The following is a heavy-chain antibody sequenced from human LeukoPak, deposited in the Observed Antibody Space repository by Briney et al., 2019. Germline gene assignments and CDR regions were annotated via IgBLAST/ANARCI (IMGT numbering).Heavy chain of an antibody. CDR1: GRSISIYY. V-gene: IGHV4-4*07. D-gene: IGHD5-18*01. CDR3: ARDRGYSYAFDY. CDR2: IYTSGST. Sequence: PSETLSLPCTVSGRSISIYYGSWIPQPAGKGLEWIGRIYTSGSTNYNPSLKSRVTMSVDTSKNQFSLKLSSVTAADTAVYYCARDRGYSYAFDYWGQGTLVTVSS. J-gene: IGHJ4*02.